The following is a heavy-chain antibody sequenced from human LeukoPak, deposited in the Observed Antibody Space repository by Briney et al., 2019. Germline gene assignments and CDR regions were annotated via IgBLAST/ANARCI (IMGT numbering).Heavy chain of an antibody. J-gene: IGHJ4*02. D-gene: IGHD6-19*01. CDR3: AAGYSSGWYHSAAY. CDR1: GFTFTSSA. CDR2: IVVGSGNT. Sequence: ASVKVSCKASGFTFTSSAMQWVRQARGQRLEWIGWIVVGSGNTNYAQKFQERVTITRDMSTSTAYMELSSLRSEDTAVYYCAAGYSSGWYHSAAYWGQGTLVTVSS. V-gene: IGHV1-58*02.